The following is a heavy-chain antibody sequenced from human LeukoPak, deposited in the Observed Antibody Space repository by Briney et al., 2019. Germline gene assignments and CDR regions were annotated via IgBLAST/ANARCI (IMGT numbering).Heavy chain of an antibody. J-gene: IGHJ3*02. D-gene: IGHD1-1*01. CDR3: ARERDDDPFDI. CDR1: GDSSRTNA. Sequence: GASVKVSCKASGDSSRTNAIVWLRQAPGQRPEWMGWISAGSGNTKYSQTFQDRLTPTRDTAASTVYMDLSSLRPEDTAVYFCARERDDDPFDIWGQGTLVIVSS. V-gene: IGHV1-3*01. CDR2: ISAGSGNT.